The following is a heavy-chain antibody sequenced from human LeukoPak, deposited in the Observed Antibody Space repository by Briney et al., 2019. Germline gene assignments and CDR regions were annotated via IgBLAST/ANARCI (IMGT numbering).Heavy chain of an antibody. CDR3: ARYSSGSYYFDY. D-gene: IGHD6-19*01. CDR2: INHSGST. CDR1: GGSFSGYY. Sequence: SETLSLTCAVYGGSFSGYYWSWIRQPPGKGLEWIGEINHSGSTNYNPSLKSRVTISVDTSKNQLSLKLSSVTAADTAVYYCARYSSGSYYFDYWGQGTLVTVSS. J-gene: IGHJ4*02. V-gene: IGHV4-34*01.